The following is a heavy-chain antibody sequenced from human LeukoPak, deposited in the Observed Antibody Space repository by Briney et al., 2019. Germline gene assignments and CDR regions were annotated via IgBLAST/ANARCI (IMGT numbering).Heavy chain of an antibody. CDR2: INPNSGGT. V-gene: IGHV1-2*02. CDR1: GYTFTSYY. Sequence: ASVKVSCKASGYTFTSYYMHWVRQAPGQGLEWMGWINPNSGGTNYAQKFQGRVTMTRDTSISTAYMELSRLRSDDTAVYYCAIGLGDYYYYYMDVRGKGTXVTVS. D-gene: IGHD3-16*01. J-gene: IGHJ6*03. CDR3: AIGLGDYYYYYMDV.